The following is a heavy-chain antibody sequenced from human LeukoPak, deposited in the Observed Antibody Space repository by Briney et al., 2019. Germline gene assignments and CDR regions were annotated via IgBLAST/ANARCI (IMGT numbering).Heavy chain of an antibody. CDR2: IYPGDSDT. CDR1: GYSFTNYW. J-gene: IGHJ4*02. Sequence: GESLTISCKGSGYSFTNYWIAWVRQMSGKGLEWMGIIYPGDSDTRYSPSFQGLVTFSADKSISTAYLQWSSLRASDTAMYYCARIYGGSGSHYNPLDYWGQGTLVTVSS. D-gene: IGHD3-10*01. CDR3: ARIYGGSGSHYNPLDY. V-gene: IGHV5-51*01.